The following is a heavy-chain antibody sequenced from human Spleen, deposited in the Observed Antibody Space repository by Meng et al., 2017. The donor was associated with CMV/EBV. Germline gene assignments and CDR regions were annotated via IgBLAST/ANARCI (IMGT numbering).Heavy chain of an antibody. D-gene: IGHD3-3*01. CDR3: ARDRAPLRYYDFWSGYYYDAFDI. CDR2: IWYDGSNK. V-gene: IGHV3-33*01. CDR1: GFTFSSYG. J-gene: IGHJ3*02. Sequence: GESLKISCAASGFTFSSYGMHWVRQAPGKGLEWVAVIWYDGSNKYYADSVKGRFTISRDNSKNTLYLQMNSLRAEDTAVYYCARDRAPLRYYDFWSGYYYDAFDIWGQGTMVTVSS.